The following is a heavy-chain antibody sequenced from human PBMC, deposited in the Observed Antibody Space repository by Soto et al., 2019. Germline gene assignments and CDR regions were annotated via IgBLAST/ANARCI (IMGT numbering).Heavy chain of an antibody. D-gene: IGHD1-26*01. J-gene: IGHJ5*02. Sequence: ASVKVSCKSPRDTFTSYYINWVRQAPGQGLEWMGVINPHGGSTAYAQKFKGRVTLTRDTSASTVHMEVSSLTSEDTAMYYCARSSGGNFGIIIEGTNWFAPWGKGTLVTVSP. CDR1: RDTFTSYY. CDR3: ARSSGGNFGIIIEGTNWFAP. CDR2: INPHGGST. V-gene: IGHV1-46*01.